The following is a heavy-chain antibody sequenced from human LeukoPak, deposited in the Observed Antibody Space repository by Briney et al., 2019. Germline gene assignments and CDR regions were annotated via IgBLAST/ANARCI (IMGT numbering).Heavy chain of an antibody. D-gene: IGHD2-15*01. CDR1: GFTFSSYS. J-gene: IGHJ4*02. CDR2: ISSSSSTI. Sequence: GGCLRLSCAASGFTFSSYSMNWVRQAPGKGLEWVSYISSSSSTIYYADSVKGRFTISRDNAKNSLYLQMNSLRAEDTAVYYCARVSGILGYWGQGTLVTVSS. V-gene: IGHV3-48*01. CDR3: ARVSGILGY.